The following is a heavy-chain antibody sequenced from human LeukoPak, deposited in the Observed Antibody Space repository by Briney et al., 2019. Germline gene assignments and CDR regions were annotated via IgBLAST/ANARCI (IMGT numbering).Heavy chain of an antibody. CDR1: GFTFSDYY. Sequence: GGSLRLSCAASGFTFSDYYMSWIRQSPGKGLEWVSYVSSGSSTIYYADSVKGRFAVSRDNGKRSLYLHMNSLRAEDTAMYYCATQWDGGAGAFDTWGQGTMVTVSS. V-gene: IGHV3-11*04. D-gene: IGHD1-26*01. J-gene: IGHJ3*02. CDR2: VSSGSSTI. CDR3: ATQWDGGAGAFDT.